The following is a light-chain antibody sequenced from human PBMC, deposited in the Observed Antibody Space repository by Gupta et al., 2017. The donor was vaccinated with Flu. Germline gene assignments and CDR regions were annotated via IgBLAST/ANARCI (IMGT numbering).Light chain of an antibody. CDR1: QGVDNN. V-gene: IGKV3-15*01. CDR3: QQYANWPPST. Sequence: EIVMTQSPVTLSASPGETVSLSCRASQGVDNNVAWYQQKPGQAPSLLISGASARATGVPARISASGSGTQFSLTISSLQPEDFAVYYCQQYANWPPSTFGGGTRLEIK. J-gene: IGKJ4*01. CDR2: GAS.